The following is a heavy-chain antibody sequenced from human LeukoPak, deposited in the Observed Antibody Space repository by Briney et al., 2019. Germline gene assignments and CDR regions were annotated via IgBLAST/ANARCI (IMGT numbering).Heavy chain of an antibody. CDR1: GFTFSTYP. CDR2: ISNDGSNK. CDR3: AKDVIYYFGSGSYYNY. D-gene: IGHD3-10*01. Sequence: PGGSLRLSCAASGFTFSTYPMHWVRQAPGKGLEWVAVISNDGSNKYYADSVKGRFTISRDNSKNTLYLQMNSLRAEDTAVYYCAKDVIYYFGSGSYYNYWGQGTLVTVSS. V-gene: IGHV3-30*04. J-gene: IGHJ4*02.